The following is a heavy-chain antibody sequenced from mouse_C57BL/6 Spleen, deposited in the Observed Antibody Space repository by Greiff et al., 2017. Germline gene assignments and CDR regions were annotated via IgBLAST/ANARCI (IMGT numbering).Heavy chain of an antibody. CDR2: INPNYGTT. V-gene: IGHV1-39*01. CDR1: GYSFTDYN. D-gene: IGHD2-5*01. CDR3: ASRAYYSNNYAMDY. Sequence: VQLQQSGPELVKPGASVKISCKASGYSFTDYNMNWVKQSNGKSLEWIGVINPNYGTTSYNQKFKGKATLTVDQSSSTAYMQLNSLTSEDSAVYYCASRAYYSNNYAMDYWGQGTSVTVSS. J-gene: IGHJ4*01.